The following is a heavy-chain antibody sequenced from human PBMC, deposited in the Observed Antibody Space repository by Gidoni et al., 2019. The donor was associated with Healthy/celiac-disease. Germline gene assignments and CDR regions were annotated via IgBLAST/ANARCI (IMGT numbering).Heavy chain of an antibody. Sequence: QVQLLLWRSVLLKPSETLSLTCAVYCGSFSGYYWSWIRQPPGKGLEGIGEINHSGSTNYNPSLKSRVTISVDTSKNQFSLKLSSVTAADTAVYYCARVNWGYGMDVWGQGTTVTVSS. V-gene: IGHV4-34*01. CDR3: ARVNWGYGMDV. J-gene: IGHJ6*02. D-gene: IGHD7-27*01. CDR1: CGSFSGYY. CDR2: INHSGST.